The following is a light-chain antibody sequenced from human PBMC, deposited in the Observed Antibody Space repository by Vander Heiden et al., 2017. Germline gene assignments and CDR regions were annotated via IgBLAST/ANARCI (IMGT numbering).Light chain of an antibody. J-gene: IGLJ1*01. CDR1: KLGDKY. Sequence: SYELTQPPSVSVSPGQTASITCSGDKLGDKYACWYQPKTGQSHVMVIYQDSKRPSEIPDPFPCANFGNTATLTISGTQSMDEAAYYCQASDSSTAHYVFGTGTKVTVL. V-gene: IGLV3-1*01. CDR3: QASDSSTAHYV. CDR2: QDS.